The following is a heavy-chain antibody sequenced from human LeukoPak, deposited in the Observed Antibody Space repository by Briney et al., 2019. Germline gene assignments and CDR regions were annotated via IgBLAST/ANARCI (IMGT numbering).Heavy chain of an antibody. D-gene: IGHD3-10*01. CDR1: GYMFTTYG. CDR2: ISAYDGNT. V-gene: IGHV1-18*01. CDR3: ARDGYGSGKGYFDY. Sequence: ASVKVSCKASGYMFTTYGITWGRQAPGQGPEWMGWISAYDGNTKSAPKSQDRVTMTTDTSTNIAYLELRSLRSDDTAVYYCARDGYGSGKGYFDYWGQGTLVTVSS. J-gene: IGHJ4*02.